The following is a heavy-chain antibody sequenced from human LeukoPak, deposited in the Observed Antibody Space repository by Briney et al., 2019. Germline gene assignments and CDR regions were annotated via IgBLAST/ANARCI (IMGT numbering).Heavy chain of an antibody. J-gene: IGHJ3*02. CDR1: GGSVSSDY. Sequence: SETLSLTCTVSGGSVSSDYWSWIRQPPGKGLEWIGYIYYTGSTNYNPSLKSRVTFSVDTSKNQFSLKLSSVPAADTAVYYCASPGSGRHAFDIWGQGTMVTVSS. V-gene: IGHV4-59*02. CDR3: ASPGSGRHAFDI. CDR2: IYYTGST. D-gene: IGHD3-10*01.